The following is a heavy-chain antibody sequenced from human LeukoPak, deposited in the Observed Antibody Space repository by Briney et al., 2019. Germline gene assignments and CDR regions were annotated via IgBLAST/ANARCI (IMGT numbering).Heavy chain of an antibody. CDR2: INPNSGGT. CDR3: AKVQGGDDAFDI. Sequence: ASVKVSCKASGYTFTGYYMHWVRQAPGQGLEWMGWINPNSGGTNYAQKFQGRVTMTRDTSISTAYMELSRLRAEDTALYYCAKVQGGDDAFDIWGQGTMVTVSS. V-gene: IGHV1-2*02. CDR1: GYTFTGYY. J-gene: IGHJ3*02.